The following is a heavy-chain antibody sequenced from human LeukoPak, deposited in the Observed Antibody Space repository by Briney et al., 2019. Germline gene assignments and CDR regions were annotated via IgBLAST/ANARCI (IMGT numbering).Heavy chain of an antibody. CDR3: ATSRDYYDNNGYYPYYFAY. V-gene: IGHV3-30*03. J-gene: IGHJ4*02. CDR1: GFTFSSFG. Sequence: GGSLRLSCAASGFTFSSFGMHWLRQAPGKGLEWVAVIPNDRRNNYYADSVKGRFTISRDNSKNTLYLQMNSLRAEDTAVYYCATSRDYYDNNGYYPYYFAYWGQGTLATVTA. D-gene: IGHD3-22*01. CDR2: IPNDRRNN.